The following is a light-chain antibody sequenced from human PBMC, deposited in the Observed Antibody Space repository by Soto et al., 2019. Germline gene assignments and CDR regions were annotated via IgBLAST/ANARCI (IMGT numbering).Light chain of an antibody. V-gene: IGKV1-5*03. CDR2: QAS. CDR3: QHANSYSEA. J-gene: IGKJ1*01. CDR1: QSIDIW. Sequence: DIQMNQSPSTLSASVGDRVTITCRASQSIDIWLAWYQQKPGKAPKLLIYQASSLGSGVPSRFSGSGSGTEFTLTISSLQPDDFATYYSQHANSYSEAFGQGAKVDIK.